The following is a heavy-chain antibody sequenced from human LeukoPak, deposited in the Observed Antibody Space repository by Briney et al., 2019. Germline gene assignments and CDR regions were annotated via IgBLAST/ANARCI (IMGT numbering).Heavy chain of an antibody. D-gene: IGHD2-2*01. CDR2: IIPIFGTA. CDR3: AGGSSTSCRIWGLCMDV. CDR1: GGTFGSYA. J-gene: IGHJ6*03. V-gene: IGHV1-69*13. Sequence: SVKVSCKASGGTFGSYAISWVRQAPGQGLEWMGGIIPIFGTANYAQKFQGRVTITADESTSTAYMELSSLRSEDTAVYYCAGGSSTSCRIWGLCMDVWGKGTTVTVSS.